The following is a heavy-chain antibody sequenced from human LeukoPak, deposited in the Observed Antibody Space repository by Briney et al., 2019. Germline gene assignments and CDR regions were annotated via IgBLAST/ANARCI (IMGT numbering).Heavy chain of an antibody. D-gene: IGHD5-18*01. CDR2: IYYSGST. CDR1: GGSISSYY. J-gene: IGHJ3*02. V-gene: IGHV4-59*01. Sequence: SETLSLTCTVSGGSISSYYWSWIRQPPGKGLEWIGYIYYSGSTNYNPSLKSRVTISVDTSKNQFSLKLSSVTAADTVVYYCARVDTAMVTSVVSAFDIWGQGTMVTVSS. CDR3: ARVDTAMVTSVVSAFDI.